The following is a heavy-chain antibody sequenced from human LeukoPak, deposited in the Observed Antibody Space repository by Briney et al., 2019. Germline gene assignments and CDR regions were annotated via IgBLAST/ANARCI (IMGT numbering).Heavy chain of an antibody. V-gene: IGHV1-18*04. D-gene: IGHD5-12*01. CDR1: GYTFTSYG. CDR3: ARGGCILATMLECTPFDY. J-gene: IGHJ4*02. CDR2: ISAYNGNT. Sequence: ASVKLSCKASGYTFTSYGISWVRQAPGQGLEWMGWISAYNGNTNYAKKLQGRVTMTTDTSTSTAYIEMRSLRSDDTAVCYRARGGCILATMLECTPFDYWGQGTLVTDCS.